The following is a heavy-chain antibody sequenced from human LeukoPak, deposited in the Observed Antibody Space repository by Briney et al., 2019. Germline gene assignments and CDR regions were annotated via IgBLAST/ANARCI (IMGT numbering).Heavy chain of an antibody. Sequence: SETLSLTCTVSSGSISSYYWSWIRQPPGKGLEWIGYIYYSGSTNYNPSLKSRVTISVDTSKNQFSLKLSSVTAADTAVYYCARARVWLDYWGQGTLVTVSS. J-gene: IGHJ4*02. V-gene: IGHV4-59*01. CDR3: ARARVWLDY. D-gene: IGHD6-13*01. CDR2: IYYSGST. CDR1: SGSISSYY.